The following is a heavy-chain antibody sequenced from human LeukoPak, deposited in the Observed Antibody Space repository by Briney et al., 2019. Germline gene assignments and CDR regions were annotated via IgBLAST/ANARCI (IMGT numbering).Heavy chain of an antibody. J-gene: IGHJ5*02. V-gene: IGHV3-74*03. CDR1: GFSFSSYW. CDR2: INEDATII. Sequence: PGGSLRLSCAASGFSFSSYWMHWVRQAPGKGLAWVARINEDATIITYADSVKGRFTISRDKSKNTLYLQMNSLRAEDTAVYYRARDLGRSYYDGNENWFDPWGQGTLVTVSS. CDR3: ARDLGRSYYDGNENWFDP. D-gene: IGHD3-16*01.